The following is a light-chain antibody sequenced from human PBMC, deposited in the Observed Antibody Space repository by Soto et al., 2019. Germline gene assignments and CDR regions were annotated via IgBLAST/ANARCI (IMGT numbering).Light chain of an antibody. CDR1: GSNIGSNY. CDR2: RND. CDR3: AARDDRLNGNL. J-gene: IGLJ1*01. V-gene: IGLV1-47*01. Sequence: QSVLTQPPSASGTPGQSVSISCSGSGSNIGSNYVYWYQQVPGMAPKLLIFRNDQRPSWVPDRFSGFKSGTSASLGISGLRSEDEAVYYCAARDDRLNGNLFGTGTKLTVL.